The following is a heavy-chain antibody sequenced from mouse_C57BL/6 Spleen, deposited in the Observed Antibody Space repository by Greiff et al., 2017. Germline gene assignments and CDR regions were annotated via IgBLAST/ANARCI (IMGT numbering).Heavy chain of an antibody. CDR3: ARRLDGYYVAWFAY. D-gene: IGHD2-3*01. CDR2: INPSTADT. V-gene: IGHV1-42*01. Sequence: VQLQQSGPELVKPGASVKISCKASGYSFTGYYMNWVKQSPEKSLEWIGEINPSTADTTYNQNFKAKATLTVDKSSSTAYMQLKSLTSEDSAVFYCARRLDGYYVAWFAYWGQGTLVTVSA. J-gene: IGHJ3*01. CDR1: GYSFTGYY.